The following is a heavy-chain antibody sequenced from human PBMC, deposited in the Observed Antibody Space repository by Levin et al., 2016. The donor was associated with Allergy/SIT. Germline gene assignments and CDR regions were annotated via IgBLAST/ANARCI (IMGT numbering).Heavy chain of an antibody. CDR3: ASSHCAGDCYPIFDAFDI. D-gene: IGHD2-21*02. CDR1: GFTMSNYA. CDR2: ISGSGVTT. V-gene: IGHV3-23*01. J-gene: IGHJ3*02. Sequence: GGSLRLSCAASGFTMSNYAMNWVRQTPEKGLEWVSTISGSGVTTFYTDSVKGRFTTSRDNSKNTLSLQMNSLRAEDTALYYCASSHCAGDCYPIFDAFDIWGQGTQVTVSS.